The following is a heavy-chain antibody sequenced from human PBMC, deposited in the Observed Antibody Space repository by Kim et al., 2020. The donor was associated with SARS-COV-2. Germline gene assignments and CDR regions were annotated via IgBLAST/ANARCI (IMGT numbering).Heavy chain of an antibody. CDR2: ISSSSSYI. Sequence: GGSLRLSCAASGFTFSSYSMNWVRQAPGKGLEWVSSISSSSSYIYYADSVKGRFTISRDNAKNSLYLQMNSLRAEDTAVYYCARVQAVADNREFDYWGQGTLVTVSS. V-gene: IGHV3-21*01. CDR3: ARVQAVADNREFDY. D-gene: IGHD6-19*01. CDR1: GFTFSSYS. J-gene: IGHJ4*02.